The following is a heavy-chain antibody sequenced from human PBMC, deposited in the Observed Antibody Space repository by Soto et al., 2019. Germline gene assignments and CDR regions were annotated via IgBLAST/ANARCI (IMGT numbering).Heavy chain of an antibody. Sequence: ASVKVSCKASGGTFSSYAISWVRQAPGQGLEWMGGIIPIFGTANYAQKFQGRVTITADESTSTAYMELSSLRSEDTAVYYCARDAVGSHIQGIAEIAVAGSWGQGTLVTVSS. V-gene: IGHV1-69*13. D-gene: IGHD6-19*01. CDR2: IIPIFGTA. CDR3: ARDAVGSHIQGIAEIAVAGS. J-gene: IGHJ4*02. CDR1: GGTFSSYA.